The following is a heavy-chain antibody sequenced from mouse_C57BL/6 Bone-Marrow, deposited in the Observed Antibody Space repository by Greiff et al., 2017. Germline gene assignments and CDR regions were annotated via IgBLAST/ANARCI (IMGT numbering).Heavy chain of an antibody. J-gene: IGHJ1*03. CDR2: INYDGSST. V-gene: IGHV5-16*01. CDR1: GFTFSDYY. Sequence: EVQLVESEGGLVQPGSSMKLSCTASGFTFSDYYMAWVRQVPEKGLEWVANINYDGSSTYYLDSLKSRFIISRDNAKNILYLQMSSLKSEDTATYYCARDIYFDVWGTGTTVTVSS. CDR3: ARDIYFDV.